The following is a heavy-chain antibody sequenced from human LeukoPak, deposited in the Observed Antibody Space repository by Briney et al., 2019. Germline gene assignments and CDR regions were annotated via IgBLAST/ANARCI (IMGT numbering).Heavy chain of an antibody. CDR2: INHSGST. CDR3: MAPGSGYYDILTGYYGDYFDY. CDR1: GGSFSGYY. V-gene: IGHV4-34*01. D-gene: IGHD3-9*01. J-gene: IGHJ4*02. Sequence: SETLSLTCAVYGGSFSGYYWSWIRQPPGKGLEWIGEINHSGSTNYNPSLKSRVTISVDTSKNQFSLKLSSVTAADTAVYYCMAPGSGYYDILTGYYGDYFDYWGQGTLVTVSS.